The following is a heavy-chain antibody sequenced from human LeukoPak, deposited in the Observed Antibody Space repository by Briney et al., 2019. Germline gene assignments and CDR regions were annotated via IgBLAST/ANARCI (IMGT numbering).Heavy chain of an antibody. CDR1: GFTFTTYW. V-gene: IGHV3-23*01. D-gene: IGHD3-3*02. CDR2: ISGSGGST. J-gene: IGHJ6*02. CDR3: AKGPKPKHFRSDPNPIGYYGMDV. Sequence: GGSLRLSCAASGFTFTTYWMHWVRQAPGKGLEWVSAISGSGGSTYYADSVKGRFTISRDNSKNTLYLQMNSLRAEDTAVYYCAKGPKPKHFRSDPNPIGYYGMDVWGQGTTVTVSS.